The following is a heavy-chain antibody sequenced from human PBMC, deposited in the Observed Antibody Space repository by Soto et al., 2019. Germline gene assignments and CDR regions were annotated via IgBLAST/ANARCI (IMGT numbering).Heavy chain of an antibody. J-gene: IGHJ5*02. CDR3: VKNSGWFNT. Sequence: QLLQSGGGLVQPGGSLTLSCAASGFTFGTTDMSWVRQAPGEGLEWVSTIDGSGGITYYADSVKGRFTISRDNSGNTVYLQMNSLRGDDTGLYYCVKNSGWFNTWGQGALVTVSS. V-gene: IGHV3-23*01. D-gene: IGHD3-10*01. CDR2: IDGSGGIT. CDR1: GFTFGTTD.